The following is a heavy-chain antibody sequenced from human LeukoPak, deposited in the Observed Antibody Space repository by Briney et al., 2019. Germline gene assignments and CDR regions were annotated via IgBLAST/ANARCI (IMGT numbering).Heavy chain of an antibody. Sequence: PGGSLRLSCAASGFTLSDYYMNWVRQAPGKGLEWVSSISSGSSYIYYADSVKGRFTISRDNAKNSLYLQMNSLRAEDAAVYYCARQIVATTYDYWGQGTLVTVSS. CDR1: GFTLSDYY. D-gene: IGHD5-12*01. CDR2: ISSGSSYI. J-gene: IGHJ4*02. CDR3: ARQIVATTYDY. V-gene: IGHV3-21*01.